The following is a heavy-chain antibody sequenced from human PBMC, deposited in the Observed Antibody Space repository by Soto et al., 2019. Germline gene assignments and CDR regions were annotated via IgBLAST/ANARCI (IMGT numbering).Heavy chain of an antibody. J-gene: IGHJ4*02. CDR2: IYHTGST. Sequence: QLQLQESGSGLVKPSQTLSLTCAVSGGSISSGSYSWTWIRQPPGKGLEWIAYIYHTGSTYYNPSLKGRVSLSGDTSKNQFPLKLRSVTAADTAVYYCARARYCSGGSCYSDSWGQGTLVTVSS. CDR3: ARARYCSGGSCYSDS. CDR1: GGSISSGSYS. D-gene: IGHD2-15*01. V-gene: IGHV4-30-2*01.